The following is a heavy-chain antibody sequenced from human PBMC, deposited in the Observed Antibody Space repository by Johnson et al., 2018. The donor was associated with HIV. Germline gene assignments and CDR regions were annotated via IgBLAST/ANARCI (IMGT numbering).Heavy chain of an antibody. J-gene: IGHJ3*02. D-gene: IGHD6-6*01. Sequence: QVQLVESGGGVVQPGRSLRLSCAASGFSFSDYGIHWVRQAPGKGLEWVAVIRYDGSNKYYADSVKGRFTISRDNSKNTLYLQMNSLRAEDTAVYYCAKAFEYSSSSMAFDIWGQGTMVTVSS. CDR3: AKAFEYSSSSMAFDI. V-gene: IGHV3-30*02. CDR1: GFSFSDYG. CDR2: IRYDGSNK.